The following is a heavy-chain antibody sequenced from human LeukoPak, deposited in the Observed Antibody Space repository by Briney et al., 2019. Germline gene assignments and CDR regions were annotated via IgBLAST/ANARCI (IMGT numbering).Heavy chain of an antibody. Sequence: GGSLRLSCAASGFTVSYNYMSWVRQAPGKGLEWVSVIYSDGSTYYADSVKGRFTISRDNSKTTLYLQTSSLRAEDTAVYYCARDRRTGTPYAFDIWGQGTMVTVSS. V-gene: IGHV3-66*02. CDR2: IYSDGST. D-gene: IGHD1-14*01. CDR1: GFTVSYNY. J-gene: IGHJ3*02. CDR3: ARDRRTGTPYAFDI.